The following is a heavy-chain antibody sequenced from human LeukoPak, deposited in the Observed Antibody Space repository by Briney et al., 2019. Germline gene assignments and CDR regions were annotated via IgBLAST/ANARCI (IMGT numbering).Heavy chain of an antibody. CDR2: INHSGST. J-gene: IGHJ5*02. Sequence: SETLSLTCAVYGGSFSGYYWSWIRQPPGKGLEWIGEINHSGSTNYNPSLKSRVTISVDTSKNQFSLKLSSVTAADTAVYYCARGVPGLGEGGAWGQGTLVTVSS. V-gene: IGHV4-34*01. CDR3: ARGVPGLGEGGA. D-gene: IGHD3-16*01. CDR1: GGSFSGYY.